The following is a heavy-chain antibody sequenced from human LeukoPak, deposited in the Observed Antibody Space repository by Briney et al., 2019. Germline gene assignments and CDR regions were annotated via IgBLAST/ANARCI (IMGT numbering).Heavy chain of an antibody. D-gene: IGHD1-26*01. CDR2: ISGSGGST. V-gene: IGHV3-23*01. CDR3: AKGSQWELRYYFDY. Sequence: GGSLRLSCAASGFTFSSYAMSWVRQAPGKGLEWVSGISGSGGSTYYADSVKGRFTISRDNSKNTLYLQMNSLRAEDTAVYYCAKGSQWELRYYFDYWGQGTLVTVSS. J-gene: IGHJ4*02. CDR1: GFTFSSYA.